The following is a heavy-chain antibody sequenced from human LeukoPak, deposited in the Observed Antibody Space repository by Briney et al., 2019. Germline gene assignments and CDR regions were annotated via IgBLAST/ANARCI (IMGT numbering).Heavy chain of an antibody. Sequence: ASVKVSCKASGYTFTGPYIHWVRQAPGQGLEWMGWINPHGGDAKYAQQFQGRVTITRNTSISTAYMELSSLRSEDTAVYYCARGPRSRYNWDYVPGRAIISNYYYYYYMDVWGKGTTVTVSS. D-gene: IGHD1-7*01. V-gene: IGHV1-8*03. CDR1: GYTFTGPY. J-gene: IGHJ6*03. CDR3: ARGPRSRYNWDYVPGRAIISNYYYYYYMDV. CDR2: INPHGGDA.